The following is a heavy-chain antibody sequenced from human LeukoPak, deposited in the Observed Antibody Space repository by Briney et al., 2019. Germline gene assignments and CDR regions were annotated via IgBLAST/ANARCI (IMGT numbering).Heavy chain of an antibody. CDR3: ASVSKEISSSFFDY. D-gene: IGHD6-13*01. CDR1: GYTLSNYD. V-gene: IGHV1-2*02. CDR2: INPNSGGT. J-gene: IGHJ4*02. Sequence: GASVKVSCKASGYTLSNYDISWVRQAPGQGLEWMGWINPNSGGTNYAQKFQGRVTMTRDTSISTAYMELSRLRSDDTAVYYCASVSKEISSSFFDYWGQGTLVTVSS.